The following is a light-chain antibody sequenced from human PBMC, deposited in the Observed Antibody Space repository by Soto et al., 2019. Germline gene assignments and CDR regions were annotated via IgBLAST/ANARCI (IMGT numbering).Light chain of an antibody. J-gene: IGKJ1*01. CDR1: QGIGNY. CDR3: QHYNSYSEA. Sequence: DIQMTQSPSSLAASVGDRVTITCRARQGIGNYLGWYQQKPGKAPKRLIYAASMLQSGVPSRFSGSGSGTEFTLTISSLQPDDFATYYCQHYNSYSEAFGQGTKVDI. V-gene: IGKV1-17*01. CDR2: AAS.